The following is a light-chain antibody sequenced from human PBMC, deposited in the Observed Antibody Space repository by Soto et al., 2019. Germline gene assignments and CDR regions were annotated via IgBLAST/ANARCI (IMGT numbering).Light chain of an antibody. V-gene: IGKV1-27*01. J-gene: IGKJ4*01. CDR1: QGIKNY. CDR3: QRYYNAPFT. CDR2: AAS. Sequence: DIQLTQYPSSLSASVGDRVTITCRASQGIKNYLAWYQQKPGEIPKLLIYAASTLESGILPRFSGSGSGTDFTLTINNLQPEDVATYYCQRYYNAPFTFGGGTKVDIK.